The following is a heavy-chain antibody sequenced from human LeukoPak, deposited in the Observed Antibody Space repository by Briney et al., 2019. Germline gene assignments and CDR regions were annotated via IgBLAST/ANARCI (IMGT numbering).Heavy chain of an antibody. CDR2: INHSGST. Sequence: KPSETLSLTCAVYGGSFSGYYWSWIRQPPGKGLEWIGEINHSGSTNYNPSLKSRVTISVDTSKNQFSLKLSSVTAADTAVYYCARGSRVPFDPWGQGTLVTVSS. V-gene: IGHV4-34*01. CDR3: ARGSRVPFDP. J-gene: IGHJ5*02. D-gene: IGHD1-1*01. CDR1: GGSFSGYY.